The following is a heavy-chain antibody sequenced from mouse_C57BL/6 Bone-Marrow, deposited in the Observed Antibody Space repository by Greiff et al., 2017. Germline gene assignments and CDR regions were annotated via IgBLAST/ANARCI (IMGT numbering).Heavy chain of an antibody. V-gene: IGHV3-6*01. J-gene: IGHJ2*01. Sequence: EVKVEESGPGLVKPSQSLSLTCSVTGYSITSGYYWNWIRQFPGNKLEWMGYISYDGSNNYNPSLKNRISITRDTSKNQFFLKLNSLTTEDTATYYCAREVYDWGQGTTLTVSS. D-gene: IGHD2-3*01. CDR3: AREVYD. CDR2: ISYDGSN. CDR1: GYSITSGYY.